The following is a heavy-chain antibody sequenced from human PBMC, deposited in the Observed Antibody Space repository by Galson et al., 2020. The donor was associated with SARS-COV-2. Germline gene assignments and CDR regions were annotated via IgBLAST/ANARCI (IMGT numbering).Heavy chain of an antibody. CDR3: ARDEYLIS. CDR1: GYTFSSYT. Sequence: TGGSLRLSCAASGYTFSSYTMNWVRQAPGKGLEWVSSISGSSSVIYYADSVAGRFTISRDNAGNALYLQMNSLRAEDTAVYYCARDEYLISWGQGTLVTVSS. V-gene: IGHV3-21*01. J-gene: IGHJ5*02. D-gene: IGHD2-2*01. CDR2: ISGSSSVI.